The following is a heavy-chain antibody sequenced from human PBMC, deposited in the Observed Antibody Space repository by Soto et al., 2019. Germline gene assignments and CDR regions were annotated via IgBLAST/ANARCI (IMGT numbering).Heavy chain of an antibody. CDR3: AKGVKRDIVLMVYATGDAFDI. V-gene: IGHV3-9*01. Sequence: GGSLRLSCAASGFTFDDYAMHWVRQAPGKGLEWVSGISWNSGSIGYADSVKGRFTISRDNAKNSLYLQMNSLRAEDTALYYCAKGVKRDIVLMVYATGDAFDIWGQGTMVTVSS. J-gene: IGHJ3*02. CDR2: ISWNSGSI. D-gene: IGHD2-8*01. CDR1: GFTFDDYA.